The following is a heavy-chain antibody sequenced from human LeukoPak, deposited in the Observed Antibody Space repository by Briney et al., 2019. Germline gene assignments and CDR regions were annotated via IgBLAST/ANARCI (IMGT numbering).Heavy chain of an antibody. CDR2: INPNSGGT. Sequence: ASVKVSYKASGYTFTGYYMHWVRQAPGQGLEWMEWINPNSGGTNYAQKFQGWVTMTRDTSISTAYMELSRRRSDDTAVYYCARGLAYCGGDCSPFDYWGQGTLVTVSS. CDR1: GYTFTGYY. J-gene: IGHJ4*02. D-gene: IGHD2-21*02. V-gene: IGHV1-2*04. CDR3: ARGLAYCGGDCSPFDY.